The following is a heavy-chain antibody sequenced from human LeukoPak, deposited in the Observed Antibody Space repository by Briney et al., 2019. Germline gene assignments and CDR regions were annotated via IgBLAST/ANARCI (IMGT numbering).Heavy chain of an antibody. CDR2: INPNRGGT. Sequence: GASVKVSRKASGYSFNDYYIHWARQAPGQGLDWMGWINPNRGGTSYAQKFQGRVTMTRDTSITTAYMELSSLRSDDTAMYYCARDTCDGVTCYNWFDPWGQGTLVTVSS. CDR1: GYSFNDYY. J-gene: IGHJ5*02. D-gene: IGHD4-17*01. CDR3: ARDTCDGVTCYNWFDP. V-gene: IGHV1-2*02.